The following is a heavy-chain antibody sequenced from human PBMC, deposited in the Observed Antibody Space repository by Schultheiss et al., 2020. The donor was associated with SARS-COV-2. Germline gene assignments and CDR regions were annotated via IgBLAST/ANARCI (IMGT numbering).Heavy chain of an antibody. Sequence: SQTLSLTCTVSGGSISSYYWSWIRQPPGKGLEWIGYIYYSGSTNYNPSLKSRVTISVDTSKNQFSLKLSSVTAADTAVYYCARHPSLRVVMGWFDPWGQGTLVTVSS. CDR1: GGSISSYY. CDR2: IYYSGST. CDR3: ARHPSLRVVMGWFDP. D-gene: IGHD3-3*01. J-gene: IGHJ5*02. V-gene: IGHV4-59*01.